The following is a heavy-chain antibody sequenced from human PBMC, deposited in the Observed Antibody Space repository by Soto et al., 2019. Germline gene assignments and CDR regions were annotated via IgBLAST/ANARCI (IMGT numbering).Heavy chain of an antibody. CDR2: IYPGDSDT. CDR1: GYSFTSYW. V-gene: IGHV5-51*01. Sequence: GESLKISCKGSGYSFTSYWIDWVRQMPGKGLEWMGIIYPGDSDTRYSPSFQGQVTISADKSISTAYLRWSSLKASDTDMYYCARLLRDTYASIAVAGPYYFDYWGQGTLVTVSS. D-gene: IGHD6-19*01. J-gene: IGHJ4*02. CDR3: ARLLRDTYASIAVAGPYYFDY.